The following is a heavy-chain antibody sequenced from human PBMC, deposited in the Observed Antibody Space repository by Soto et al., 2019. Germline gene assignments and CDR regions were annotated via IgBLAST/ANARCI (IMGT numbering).Heavy chain of an antibody. Sequence: ASVKVSCKASGYTFTSSGMSWVRQAPGQGLEWMGWISAHTGSSEYAQRVQDRVTMTTDRSTSTAYMELRSLRSDETAVYYCARAFFYQGSDSRGYSFDAFDFWGPGTLVTVSS. CDR2: ISAHTGSS. CDR1: GYTFTSSG. V-gene: IGHV1-18*01. D-gene: IGHD3-22*01. CDR3: ARAFFYQGSDSRGYSFDAFDF. J-gene: IGHJ3*01.